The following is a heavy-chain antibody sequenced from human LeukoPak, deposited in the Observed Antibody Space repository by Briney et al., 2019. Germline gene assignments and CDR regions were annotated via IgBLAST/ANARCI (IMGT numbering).Heavy chain of an antibody. J-gene: IGHJ3*01. Sequence: GGSLRLSCAASGFTFSSYSMNWVRQAPGKGLEWVGRIKSKADDATIDYAAPVKDRFTISRDDSKNTLYLQMNSLKIDDTAVYYRTTDPHSSGFYADAFDLWGQGTMVTVSS. V-gene: IGHV3-15*01. CDR2: IKSKADDATI. CDR1: GFTFSSYS. CDR3: TTDPHSSGFYADAFDL. D-gene: IGHD3-22*01.